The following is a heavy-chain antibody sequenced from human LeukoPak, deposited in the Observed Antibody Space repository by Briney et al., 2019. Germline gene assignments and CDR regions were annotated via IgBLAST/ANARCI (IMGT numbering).Heavy chain of an antibody. Sequence: GGSLRLSRAASGFIFSSYHMNWVRQAPGKRPEWVSYVSSDGSGIYYADSVKGRFTISRDNAKNSLYLQMNSLRAEDTAVYYCARSSAYIDYWGQGTLVTVSS. J-gene: IGHJ4*02. CDR2: VSSDGSGI. D-gene: IGHD3-22*01. V-gene: IGHV3-48*01. CDR3: ARSSAYIDY. CDR1: GFIFSSYH.